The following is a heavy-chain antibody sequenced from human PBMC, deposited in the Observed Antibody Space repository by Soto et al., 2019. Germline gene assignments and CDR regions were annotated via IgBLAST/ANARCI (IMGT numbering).Heavy chain of an antibody. CDR3: AISECYYYDSSGYPPAEYFQH. CDR2: IYYSGST. CDR1: GGSISSGGYY. Sequence: SETLSLTCTVSGGSISSGGYYWSWIRQHPGKGLEWIGYIYYSGSTYYNPSLKSRVTISVDTSKNQFPLKLSSVTAADTAVYYCAISECYYYDSSGYPPAEYFQHWGQGTLVTISS. D-gene: IGHD3-22*01. J-gene: IGHJ1*01. V-gene: IGHV4-31*03.